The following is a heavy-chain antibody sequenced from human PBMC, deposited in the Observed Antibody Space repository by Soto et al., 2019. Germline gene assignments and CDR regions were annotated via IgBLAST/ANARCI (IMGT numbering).Heavy chain of an antibody. CDR2: IYSGGST. D-gene: IGHD6-13*01. CDR1: GFTVSSNY. V-gene: IGHV3-53*01. J-gene: IGHJ4*02. CDR3: ARAFPLAAAGPGYFDY. Sequence: GGSLRLSCAASGFTVSSNYMSWVRQAPGKGLEWVSVIYSGGSTYYADSVKGRFTISRDNSKNTLYLQMNSLRAEDTAMYYCARAFPLAAAGPGYFDYWGQGTLVTVSS.